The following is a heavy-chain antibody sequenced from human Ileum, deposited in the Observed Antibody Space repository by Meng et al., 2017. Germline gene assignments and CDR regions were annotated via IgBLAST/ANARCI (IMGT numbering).Heavy chain of an antibody. CDR2: INHEGRGT. CDR3: ARYRSGSSDY. CDR1: GSPFSSHW. D-gene: IGHD6-19*01. V-gene: IGHV3-74*02. Sequence: GGGVFIPWCSLRLSGVASGSPFSSHWVHWVRQAPGKGLVWLSRINHEGRGTHSAYGVKAPFTISSENTKNPLYLQMNSLRADDTAVYYCARYRSGSSDYWCPGTLVTVSS. J-gene: IGHJ4*02.